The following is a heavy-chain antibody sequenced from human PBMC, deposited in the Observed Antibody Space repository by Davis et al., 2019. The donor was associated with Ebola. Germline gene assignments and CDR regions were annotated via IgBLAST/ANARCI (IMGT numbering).Heavy chain of an antibody. CDR1: GYTFTGYY. J-gene: IGHJ3*02. D-gene: IGHD3-22*01. CDR2: INPNSGGT. Sequence: ASVKVSCKASGYTFTGYYMHWVRQAPGQGLEWMGWINPNSGGTNYAQKFQGRVTMTRDTSISTAYMELSRLRSDDTAVYYCARVTGGVTMIVVGSDDAFDIWGQGTMVTVSS. CDR3: ARVTGGVTMIVVGSDDAFDI. V-gene: IGHV1-2*02.